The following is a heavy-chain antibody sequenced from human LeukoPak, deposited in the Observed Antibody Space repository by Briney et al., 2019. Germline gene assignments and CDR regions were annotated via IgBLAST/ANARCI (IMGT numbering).Heavy chain of an antibody. V-gene: IGHV3-30-3*01. D-gene: IGHD3-22*01. CDR3: ARDRLFYFHSPDYRAGYFYAMDV. J-gene: IGHJ6*02. CDR1: GFTFNTYP. Sequence: PGRSLRLSCSASGFTFNTYPTHWVRQSPGKGLEWVAVTSHDESYKFYAESVKGRFTISRDNSNNTLYLQMNTLRPEDTSVYYCARDRLFYFHSPDYRAGYFYAMDVWGQGTTVTVSS. CDR2: TSHDESYK.